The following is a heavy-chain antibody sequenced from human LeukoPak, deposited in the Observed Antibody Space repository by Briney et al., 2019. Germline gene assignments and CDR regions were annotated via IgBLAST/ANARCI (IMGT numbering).Heavy chain of an antibody. CDR2: IFYTGSD. D-gene: IGHD3-9*01. J-gene: IGHJ5*01. V-gene: IGHV4-59*01. CDR1: GGSISGFY. CDR3: ARSSRYDIFHS. Sequence: SESVSLTCSVSGGSISGFYWTWIRQPPGRGLEWIGYIFYTGSDIYYPPPKSRVTMSVDTSKNQFSLNLSSLTAADTAVYYCARSSRYDIFHSWGQGTLVSDSS.